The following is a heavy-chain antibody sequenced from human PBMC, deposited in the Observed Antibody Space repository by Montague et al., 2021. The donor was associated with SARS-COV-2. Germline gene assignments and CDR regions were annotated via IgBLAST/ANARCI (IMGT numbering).Heavy chain of an antibody. CDR2: ISYSGST. CDR1: GGSIRSSSHF. CDR3: GLGRGFAVWNHYCYSYGLDF. J-gene: IGHJ6*02. V-gene: IGHV4-39*07. D-gene: IGHD3-10*01. Sequence: SETLSLTCTVSGGSIRSSSHFWGWFRQPPGQRLEWIGTISYSGSTYYXPSLKSRVIISADTSKNQFSLNLRSVTATDTAVYFCGLGRGFAVWNHYCYSYGLDFWGQGTTVTVSS.